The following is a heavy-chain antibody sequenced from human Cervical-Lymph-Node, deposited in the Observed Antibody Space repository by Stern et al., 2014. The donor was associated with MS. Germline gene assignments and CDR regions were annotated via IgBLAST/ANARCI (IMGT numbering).Heavy chain of an antibody. CDR3: ARELSGMYGMDV. V-gene: IGHV4-31*03. J-gene: IGHJ6*02. CDR2: IDYSGAP. Sequence: QVQLQESGPGLVKPSQTLSLTFTVSGGSINNGDYYWSCVRQHPGKGLEWLGYIDYSGAPSYNPSLKGRLTISVDTSKRHFSLKLTSVTAADTAVYYCARELSGMYGMDVWGQGTTVTVSS. D-gene: IGHD1-1*01. CDR1: GGSINNGDYY.